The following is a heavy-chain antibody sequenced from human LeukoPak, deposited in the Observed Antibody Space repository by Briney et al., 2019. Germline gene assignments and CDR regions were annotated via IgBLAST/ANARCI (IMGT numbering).Heavy chain of an antibody. J-gene: IGHJ3*02. D-gene: IGHD1-26*01. CDR3: TRLGGSPPLSAFDI. CDR1: GGSISSYY. Sequence: PSETLSLTCTVSGGSISSYYWSWIRQPPGKGLEWIGYIFYSGSINYNPSLKSRVTISVDTSKNQVSLKLSSVTAADTAVYYCTRLGGSPPLSAFDIWGQGTMVTVSS. CDR2: IFYSGSI. V-gene: IGHV4-59*01.